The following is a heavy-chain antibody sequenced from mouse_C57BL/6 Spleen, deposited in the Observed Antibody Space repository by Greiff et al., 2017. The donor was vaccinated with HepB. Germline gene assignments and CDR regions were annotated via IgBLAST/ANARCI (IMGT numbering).Heavy chain of an antibody. Sequence: QVQLQQPGAELVMPGASVKLSCKASGYTFTSYWMHWVKQRPGQGLEWIGEIDPSDSYTNYNQKFKGKSTLTVDKSSSTAYMQLSSLTSEDSAVYYCASGGYYGSDYFDYWGQGTTLTVSS. V-gene: IGHV1-69*01. CDR3: ASGGYYGSDYFDY. CDR2: IDPSDSYT. CDR1: GYTFTSYW. D-gene: IGHD1-1*01. J-gene: IGHJ2*01.